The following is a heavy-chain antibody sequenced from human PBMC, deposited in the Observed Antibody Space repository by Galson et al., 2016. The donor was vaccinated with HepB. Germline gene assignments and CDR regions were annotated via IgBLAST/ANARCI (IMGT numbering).Heavy chain of an antibody. Sequence: SLRLSCAASGFIFSSYGMHWVRQAPGKGLEWVAVIWFDGSDKYYADSVKGRFTISRDNSKNTVYLQRSNLRAEDTAVYYCAGGAGAGYWGQGTLVTVSS. CDR1: GFIFSSYG. V-gene: IGHV3-33*01. CDR2: IWFDGSDK. J-gene: IGHJ4*02. CDR3: AGGAGAGY. D-gene: IGHD3-10*01.